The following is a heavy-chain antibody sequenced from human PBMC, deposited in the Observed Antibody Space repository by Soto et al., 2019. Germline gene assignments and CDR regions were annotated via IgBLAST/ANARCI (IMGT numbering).Heavy chain of an antibody. CDR3: ARDPVTTVTTYYFDY. CDR1: GFTFSSYG. J-gene: IGHJ4*02. Sequence: QVQLVESGGGVVQPGRSLRLSCAASGFTFSSYGMHWVRQAPGKGLEWVAVIWDDGSNKYYADSVEGRFTICRDNSKNTLYLQKNSLRAEDTAVYYCARDPVTTVTTYYFDYWGQGTLVTVSS. CDR2: IWDDGSNK. D-gene: IGHD4-17*01. V-gene: IGHV3-33*01.